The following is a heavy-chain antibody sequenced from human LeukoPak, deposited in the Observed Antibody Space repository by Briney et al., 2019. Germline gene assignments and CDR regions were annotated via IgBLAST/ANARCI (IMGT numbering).Heavy chain of an antibody. J-gene: IGHJ4*02. CDR1: GYTFTSYG. D-gene: IGHD1-26*01. CDR3: ARVRLGSYYIDY. Sequence: GASVKVSCKASGYTFTSYGISWVRQAPGQGLEWMGWISAYNGNTNYAQKLQSRVTMPTDTSTSTAYTELRRLRSDDTAVYYCARVRLGSYYIDYWGQGTPVTVSS. CDR2: ISAYNGNT. V-gene: IGHV1-18*01.